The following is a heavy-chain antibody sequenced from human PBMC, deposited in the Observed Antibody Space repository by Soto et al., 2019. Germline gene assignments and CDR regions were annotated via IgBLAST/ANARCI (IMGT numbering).Heavy chain of an antibody. V-gene: IGHV1-18*01. D-gene: IGHD6-13*01. CDR3: ARDAPAIAAQDAY. Sequence: QVQLVQSGAEVKKPGASVKVSCKASGYTFTSYGITWVRQAPGQGLEWMGWISAYNGNTNYAEKLHGRFTMTTDTSTSIAYMELRSLMSDDTAVYYCARDAPAIAAQDAYWGQGTLVTVSS. CDR2: ISAYNGNT. J-gene: IGHJ4*02. CDR1: GYTFTSYG.